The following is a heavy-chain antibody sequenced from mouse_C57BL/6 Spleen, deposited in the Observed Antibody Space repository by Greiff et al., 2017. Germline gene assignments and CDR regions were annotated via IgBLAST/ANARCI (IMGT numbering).Heavy chain of an antibody. Sequence: QVQLQQSGPELVKPGASVKISCKASGYAFSSSWMNWVTQRPGKGLEWIGRIYPGDGDTNYTGKFKGKATLTADKSTSTAYMQLSSRTSEDSAVYFCEKESEVYYRNYYYAMDYWCQGTSVTVSS. CDR1: GYAFSSSW. J-gene: IGHJ4*01. CDR3: EKESEVYYRNYYYAMDY. D-gene: IGHD2-1*01. CDR2: IYPGDGDT. V-gene: IGHV1-82*01.